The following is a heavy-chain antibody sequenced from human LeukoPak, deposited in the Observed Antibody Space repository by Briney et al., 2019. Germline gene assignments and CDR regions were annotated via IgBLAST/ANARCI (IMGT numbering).Heavy chain of an antibody. CDR1: GYTFTGYY. CDR3: ATGAAAGFWYYFDY. V-gene: IGHV1-2*02. D-gene: IGHD6-13*01. J-gene: IGHJ4*02. CDR2: INPNSGGT. Sequence: ASVKVSCKASGYTFTGYYMHWVRQAPGQGLEWMGWINPNSGGTNYAQKFQGRVTMTEDTSTDTAYMELSSLRSEDTAVYYCATGAAAGFWYYFDYWGQGTLVTVSS.